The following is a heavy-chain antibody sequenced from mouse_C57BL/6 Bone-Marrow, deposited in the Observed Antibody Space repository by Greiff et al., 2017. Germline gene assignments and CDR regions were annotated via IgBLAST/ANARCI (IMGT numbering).Heavy chain of an antibody. D-gene: IGHD1-1*01. CDR1: GYTLTSYG. V-gene: IGHV1-81*01. CDR2: IYPRSGNT. CDR3: ANVVVAFDY. Sequence: LVESGAELARPGASVKLSCKASGYTLTSYGISWVKQSTGQGLEWIGEIYPRSGNTYYNEKFKGKATLTADKSYSTAYMELRSLTSEDSAVYFCANVVVAFDYWGQGTTLTVSS. J-gene: IGHJ2*01.